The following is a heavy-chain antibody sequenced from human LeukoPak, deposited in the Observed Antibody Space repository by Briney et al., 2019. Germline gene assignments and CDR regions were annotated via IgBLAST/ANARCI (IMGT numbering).Heavy chain of an antibody. Sequence: GASVTVSCTASLYTFSNYGISSVRQAPGLGLEWMGWTSYNGNTNYAQKFQNRVTMTPDTSTTTAYMELRRLESDDTAVYYCARHSGSGWQALGYWGQGTLVTVSS. CDR3: ARHSGSGWQALGY. D-gene: IGHD6-19*01. J-gene: IGHJ4*02. CDR2: TSYNGNT. CDR1: LYTFSNYG. V-gene: IGHV1-18*04.